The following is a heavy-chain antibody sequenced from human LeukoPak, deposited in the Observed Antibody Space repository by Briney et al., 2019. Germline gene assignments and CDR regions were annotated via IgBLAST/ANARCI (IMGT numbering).Heavy chain of an antibody. D-gene: IGHD3-10*01. J-gene: IGHJ4*02. Sequence: ASVKVSCKASGYTFTSYDINWVRQATGQGLEWMGWMNPNSGNTGYAQKFQGRVTMTRNTSISTAYMELSSLRSEDTAVYHCARGRITMVRGVDFDYWGQGTLVTVSS. V-gene: IGHV1-8*01. CDR3: ARGRITMVRGVDFDY. CDR2: MNPNSGNT. CDR1: GYTFTSYD.